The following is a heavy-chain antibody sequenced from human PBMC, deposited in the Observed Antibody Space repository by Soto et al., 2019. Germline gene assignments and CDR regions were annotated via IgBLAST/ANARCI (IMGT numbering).Heavy chain of an antibody. CDR1: GGSISSYY. J-gene: IGHJ5*02. V-gene: IGHV4-59*01. D-gene: IGHD2-15*01. CDR2: IYYSGST. CDR3: ARVLPSVKQGYCSGGSCYNAAFFPLHWFDP. Sequence: SETLSLTCTVSGGSISSYYWSWIRQPPGKGLEWIGYIYYSGSTNYNPSLKSRVTISVDTSKNQFSLKLSSVTAADTAVYYCARVLPSVKQGYCSGGSCYNAAFFPLHWFDPWGQGTLVTVSS.